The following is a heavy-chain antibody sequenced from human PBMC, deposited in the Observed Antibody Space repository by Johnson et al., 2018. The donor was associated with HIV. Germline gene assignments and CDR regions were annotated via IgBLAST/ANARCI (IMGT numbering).Heavy chain of an antibody. CDR1: GFMFDDYA. CDR2: NNSDGSST. D-gene: IGHD3-10*01. J-gene: IGHJ3*02. CDR3: ARANYYHN. Sequence: EVQLVESGGGLVQPGGSLRLSCAASGFMFDDYAMHWVRQAPGKGLEWVSRNNSDGSSTSYADSVKGRFTISRDNAKNTLYLQMNSLRADDTAVYYCARANYYHNWGQGTMVTVSS. V-gene: IGHV3-74*02.